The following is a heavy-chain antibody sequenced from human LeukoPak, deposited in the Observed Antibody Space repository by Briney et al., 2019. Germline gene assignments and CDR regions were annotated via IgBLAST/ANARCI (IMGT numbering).Heavy chain of an antibody. Sequence: ASVKVSCKASGYTFTSYGISWVRQAPGQGLEWMGWISAYNGNTNYAQKLQGRVTMTTDTSTSTAYMELRSLRSDDTAVYYCARDRGSCSWYGGDFDYWGQGTLVTVSS. CDR2: ISAYNGNT. J-gene: IGHJ4*02. D-gene: IGHD6-13*01. CDR1: GYTFTSYG. V-gene: IGHV1-18*01. CDR3: ARDRGSCSWYGGDFDY.